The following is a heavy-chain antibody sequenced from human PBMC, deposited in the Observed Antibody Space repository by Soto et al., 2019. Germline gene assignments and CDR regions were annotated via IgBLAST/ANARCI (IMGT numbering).Heavy chain of an antibody. Sequence: EVQLLESGGGLVQPGGSLRLSCAASGFTFSAYAMTWVRRDPGKGLEWVSDITSSGDSGGYADSVRGRFTISRDNSKNTLYLQMNSLRAEDTAVYYCAKDRFGGIPDAFDVWGQGKMVTVSS. CDR3: AKDRFGGIPDAFDV. D-gene: IGHD3-16*01. V-gene: IGHV3-23*01. CDR1: GFTFSAYA. J-gene: IGHJ3*01. CDR2: ITSSGDSG.